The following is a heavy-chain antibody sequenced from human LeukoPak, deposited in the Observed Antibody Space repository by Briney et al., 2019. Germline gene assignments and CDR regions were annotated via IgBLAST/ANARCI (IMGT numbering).Heavy chain of an antibody. D-gene: IGHD1-26*01. J-gene: IGHJ4*02. CDR3: ASGSYYFDY. CDR2: ISYDGSNK. Sequence: GGSLRLSCAASGFTFSSYAMHWVRQAPGKGPEWAAVISYDGSNKYYADSVKGRFTISRDNSKNTLYLQMNSLRAEDTAVYYCASGSYYFDYWGQGTLVTVSS. V-gene: IGHV3-30*04. CDR1: GFTFSSYA.